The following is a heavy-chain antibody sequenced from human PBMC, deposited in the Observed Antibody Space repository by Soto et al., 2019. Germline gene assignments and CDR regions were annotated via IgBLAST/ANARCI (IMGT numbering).Heavy chain of an antibody. J-gene: IGHJ5*02. CDR3: ARVPAP. V-gene: IGHV4-30-2*01. Sequence: SETLSLTCAVSGGSISSGGYSWSCIRQPPGKGLEWFLYIYHIGTTYYNPSLKSRVTISVDRSKNQFSLKLIPVSAADTAVYYCARVPAPWGQGTLVTVSS. CDR2: IYHIGTT. CDR1: GGSISSGGYS.